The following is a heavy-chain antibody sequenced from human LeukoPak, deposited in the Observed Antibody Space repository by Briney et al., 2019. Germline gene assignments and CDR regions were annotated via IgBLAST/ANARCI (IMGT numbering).Heavy chain of an antibody. J-gene: IGHJ6*03. Sequence: GGSLRLSCAASGFTFSYYYMSWIRQAPRKGLEWVSYISSSGSTIYYSDSVKGRFTISRDNANNSLYLQMNSLRAEDTAVYYCARTSVEMATKYYYYYMDVWGKGTTVTVSS. CDR2: ISSSGSTI. CDR1: GFTFSYYY. CDR3: ARTSVEMATKYYYYYMDV. V-gene: IGHV3-11*04. D-gene: IGHD5-24*01.